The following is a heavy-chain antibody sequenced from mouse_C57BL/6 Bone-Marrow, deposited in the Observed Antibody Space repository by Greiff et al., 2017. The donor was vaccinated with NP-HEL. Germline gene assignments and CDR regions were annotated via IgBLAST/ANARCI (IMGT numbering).Heavy chain of an antibody. CDR2: IDPSDSYT. D-gene: IGHD2-1*01. V-gene: IGHV1-69*01. CDR1: GYTFTSYW. Sequence: QVQLQQPGAELVMPGASVKLSCKASGYTFTSYWMHWVKQRPGQGLEWIGEIDPSDSYTNYNQKFKGKSTLTVDKSSSTAYMQLSSLTSEDSAVSYCARGGDYGNYEFYYAMDYWGQGTSVTVSS. CDR3: ARGGDYGNYEFYYAMDY. J-gene: IGHJ4*01.